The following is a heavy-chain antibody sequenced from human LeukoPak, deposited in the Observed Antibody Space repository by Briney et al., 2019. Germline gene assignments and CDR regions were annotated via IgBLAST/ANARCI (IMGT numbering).Heavy chain of an antibody. D-gene: IGHD5-12*01. CDR3: EKDLAERRLRLPWYFDI. CDR1: GFTFSSSA. Sequence: PGGSLRLSCAAAGFTFSSSAMSGVRQAPGKGLEWVSAISGGGVSTYYADSVKGRFTISRDNSKNTLYLQMNSMRAEDTVVYYCEKDLAERRLRLPWYFDIWGRGTLVTVSS. V-gene: IGHV3-23*01. CDR2: ISGGGVST. J-gene: IGHJ2*01.